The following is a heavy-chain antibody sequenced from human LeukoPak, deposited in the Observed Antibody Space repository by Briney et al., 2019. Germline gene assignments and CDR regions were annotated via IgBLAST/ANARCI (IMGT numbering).Heavy chain of an antibody. CDR3: VKDFYQAGSSLEGAFDY. CDR1: GFTFSRYA. Sequence: PGETLRLSCSASGFTFSRYAIHWVRQAPGKGLEYVSAISSNGGSTYYADSVKGRFTISRDNSKNTLYLQMSSLRAEDTAVYYCVKDFYQAGSSLEGAFDYWGQGTLVTLSS. J-gene: IGHJ4*02. CDR2: ISSNGGST. D-gene: IGHD6-13*01. V-gene: IGHV3-64D*06.